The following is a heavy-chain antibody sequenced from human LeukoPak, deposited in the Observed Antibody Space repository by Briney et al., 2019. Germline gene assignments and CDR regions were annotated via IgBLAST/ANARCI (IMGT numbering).Heavy chain of an antibody. CDR3: MRDFLGD. Sequence: PGGSLRLSCAASGFTFSNYEMSWVRQAPGKGLEWVANIKEDGSEKNYVDSVKGRFTISRDNAKNSLYLQMNSLRAEDTAVYSCMRDFLGDWGQGTLVTVSS. V-gene: IGHV3-7*04. CDR1: GFTFSNYE. D-gene: IGHD3-10*01. J-gene: IGHJ4*02. CDR2: IKEDGSEK.